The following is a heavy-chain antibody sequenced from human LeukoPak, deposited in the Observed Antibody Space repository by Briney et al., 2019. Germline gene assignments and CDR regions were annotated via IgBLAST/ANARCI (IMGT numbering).Heavy chain of an antibody. J-gene: IGHJ3*02. CDR1: GFTFSSYS. CDR3: ARDRAYASDN. Sequence: GGSLRLSCAASGFTFSSYSMNWVRQAPGKGLEWVSYINIISSEIYYGDSVKGRFTISTDNAKNSVYLQMNSLRDEDTAVYYCARDRAYASDNWGQGTMVTVSS. CDR2: INIISSEI. V-gene: IGHV3-48*02. D-gene: IGHD3-10*01.